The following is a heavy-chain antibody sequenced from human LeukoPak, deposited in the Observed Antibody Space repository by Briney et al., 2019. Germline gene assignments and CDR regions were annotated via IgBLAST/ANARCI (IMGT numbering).Heavy chain of an antibody. D-gene: IGHD2-21*02. CDR2: ISGSGGST. CDR1: GFTFSGYA. Sequence: GGSLRLSCAASGFTFSGYAMSWVRQAPGKGLEWVSAISGSGGSTYYADSVKGRFTISRDNSKNPPYLQMNSLRAEDTAVYYCAKVRLKTYCGGDCYSSGYFDYWGQGTLVTLYS. V-gene: IGHV3-23*01. CDR3: AKVRLKTYCGGDCYSSGYFDY. J-gene: IGHJ4*02.